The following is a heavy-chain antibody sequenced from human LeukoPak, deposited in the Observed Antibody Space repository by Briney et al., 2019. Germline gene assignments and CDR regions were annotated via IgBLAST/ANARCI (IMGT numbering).Heavy chain of an antibody. J-gene: IGHJ4*02. CDR3: ARSIWPRAAAGTFDY. V-gene: IGHV3-48*04. D-gene: IGHD6-13*01. CDR2: ISNSGSTI. CDR1: GFTFSSYA. Sequence: PGGSLRLSCAASGFTFSSYAINWIRQAPGKGLEWVSYISNSGSTIYFADSVKGRFTISRDNAKNSLYLQMNSLRAEDTAVYYCARSIWPRAAAGTFDYWGQGTLVTVSS.